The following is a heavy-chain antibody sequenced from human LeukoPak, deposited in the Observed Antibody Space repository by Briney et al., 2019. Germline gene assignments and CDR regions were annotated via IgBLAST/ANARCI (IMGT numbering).Heavy chain of an antibody. CDR1: GGSFSGYY. CDR2: ISHSGST. Sequence: SETLSLTCAVYGGSFSGYYWSWIRQPPGKGLEWIGEISHSGSTNYNPSLKSRVTISVDTSKNQFSLKLSSVAAADTAVYYCARAEYYDSRGADYWGQGTLVTVSS. D-gene: IGHD3-22*01. V-gene: IGHV4-34*01. J-gene: IGHJ4*02. CDR3: ARAEYYDSRGADY.